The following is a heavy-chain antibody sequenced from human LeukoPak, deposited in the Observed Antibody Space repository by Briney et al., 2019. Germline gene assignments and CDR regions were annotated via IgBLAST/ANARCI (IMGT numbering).Heavy chain of an antibody. J-gene: IGHJ3*02. Sequence: GGSLRLSCAASGFTFSSYAMSWVRQAPGKGLEWVSAISGSGGSTYYADSVKGRFTIPRDNSKNTLYLQMNSLRAEDTAVYYCAKVAITMIVVVREGAFDIWGQGTMVTVSS. D-gene: IGHD3-22*01. CDR1: GFTFSSYA. V-gene: IGHV3-23*01. CDR2: ISGSGGST. CDR3: AKVAITMIVVVREGAFDI.